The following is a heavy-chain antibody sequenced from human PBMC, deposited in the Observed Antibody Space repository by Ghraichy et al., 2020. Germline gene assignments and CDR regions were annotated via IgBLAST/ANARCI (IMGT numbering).Heavy chain of an antibody. CDR1: GFTFSRCA. D-gene: IGHD6-19*01. J-gene: IGHJ6*02. Sequence: GGSLRLSCAASGFTFSRCAMHWVRQAPGKGLEWVAIISYDGTDINYADFVKGRFTISRDNSKNTLFLQMSSLRAEDTAVYYCVRDGCGSLYVWGQGTTVTVSS. V-gene: IGHV3-30*04. CDR3: VRDGCGSLYV. CDR2: ISYDGTDI.